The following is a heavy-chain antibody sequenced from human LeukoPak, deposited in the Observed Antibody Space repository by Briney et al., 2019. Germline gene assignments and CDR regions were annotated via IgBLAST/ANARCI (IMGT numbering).Heavy chain of an antibody. V-gene: IGHV4-34*01. CDR2: INHSGST. J-gene: IGHJ3*02. D-gene: IGHD2-2*01. Sequence: SETLSLTCAVYGGSFSGYYWSWIRQPPGKGLEWIGEINHSGSTNYNPSLKSRATISVDTSKNQFSLKLSSVTAADTAVYYCARFCSSTSCYLSPIGDAFDIWGQGTMVTVSS. CDR3: ARFCSSTSCYLSPIGDAFDI. CDR1: GGSFSGYY.